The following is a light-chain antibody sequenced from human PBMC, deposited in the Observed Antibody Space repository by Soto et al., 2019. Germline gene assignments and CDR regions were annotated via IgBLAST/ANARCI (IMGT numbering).Light chain of an antibody. CDR2: DAS. V-gene: IGKV3-11*01. Sequence: EIVMTQSPATLSVPPGETTRLSCRASQSVSSYLAWYQQKPGQAPRLLIYDASNRATGIPARFSGSGSGTDFTLTISSLEPEDFAVYYCQQRSNWPPITFGQGTRLEIK. CDR1: QSVSSY. CDR3: QQRSNWPPIT. J-gene: IGKJ5*01.